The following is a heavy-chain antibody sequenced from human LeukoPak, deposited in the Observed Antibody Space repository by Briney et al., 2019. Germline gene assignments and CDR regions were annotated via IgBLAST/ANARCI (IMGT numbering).Heavy chain of an antibody. D-gene: IGHD5-24*01. V-gene: IGHV3-23*01. Sequence: GGSLRLSCAASGLTFRSNAMTWVRQAPGKGLQWVSSISGSGTTTYFADSVKGRFTISRDNSKGSLYLQMNSLRDEDTAIYYCAKDRGYNYPFKYFDHWGQGTLVTVSS. CDR2: ISGSGTTT. CDR3: AKDRGYNYPFKYFDH. J-gene: IGHJ4*02. CDR1: GLTFRSNA.